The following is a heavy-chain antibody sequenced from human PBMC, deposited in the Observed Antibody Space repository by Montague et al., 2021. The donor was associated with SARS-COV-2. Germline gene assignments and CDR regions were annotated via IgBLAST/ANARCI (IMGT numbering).Heavy chain of an antibody. CDR1: GGSITRNYY. V-gene: IGHV4-39*01. J-gene: IGHJ3*02. D-gene: IGHD3-10*01. CDR2: IYYSGTT. CDR3: ARPLVRGVQKAFDI. Sequence: SETLSLTCTVSGGSITRNYYWGWIRQPPGKGLEWVGNIYYSGTTFINPSLQSRGTISVDASRNQFSLNLTSVTAADTAVYYCARPLVRGVQKAFDIWGQGALVIVSS.